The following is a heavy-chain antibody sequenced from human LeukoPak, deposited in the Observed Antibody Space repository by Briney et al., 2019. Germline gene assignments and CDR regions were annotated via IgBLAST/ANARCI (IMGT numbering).Heavy chain of an antibody. J-gene: IGHJ4*02. D-gene: IGHD3-10*01. Sequence: PSETLSLTCTVSGDSISSYYWSWIRQPPGKGLEWIGYINYSGSTNYNPSLKSRVTMSVDTSKNQFSLKLSSVTAADTAVYYCARDFYGSGRHPDYWGQGTLVTVSS. CDR1: GDSISSYY. CDR2: INYSGST. CDR3: ARDFYGSGRHPDY. V-gene: IGHV4-59*12.